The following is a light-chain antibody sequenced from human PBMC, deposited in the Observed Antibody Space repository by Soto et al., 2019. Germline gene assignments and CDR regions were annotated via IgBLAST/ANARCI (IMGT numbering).Light chain of an antibody. CDR3: QQYNNWPIT. CDR2: KAS. J-gene: IGKJ5*01. Sequence: DIQMTQSPSTLSGSVGDRFTITCRASQTISSWLAWYQQKPGKAPKLLIYKASTLKSGVPSRFSGSGSGTEFTLTISSLQPDDFAVYYCQQYNNWPITFGQGTRLEIK. CDR1: QTISSW. V-gene: IGKV1-5*03.